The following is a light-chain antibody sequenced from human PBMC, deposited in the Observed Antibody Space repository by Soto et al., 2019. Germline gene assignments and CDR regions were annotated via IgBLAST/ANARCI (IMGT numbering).Light chain of an antibody. V-gene: IGKV1-5*03. CDR2: KAS. J-gene: IGKJ1*01. Sequence: DIQMTQSPSTLSGSVGDRVTITCRASQTISSWLAWYQQKPGKAPKLLIYKASNLKSGVPSRFSGSGSGTECTLTISSLQPDDFATYYCQHYNSYSFGQGTKVDIK. CDR3: QHYNSYS. CDR1: QTISSW.